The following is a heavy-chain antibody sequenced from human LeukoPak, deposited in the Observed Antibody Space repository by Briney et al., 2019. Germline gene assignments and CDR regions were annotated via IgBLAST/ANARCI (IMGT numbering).Heavy chain of an antibody. CDR1: GFSFSGHW. J-gene: IGHJ4*02. CDR3: ARGPNSNWSGLDF. CDR2: ISPTGSTT. Sequence: GGSLRLSCTASGFSFSGHWMHWARQLPGKGLVWVSRISPTGSTTSYADSVKGRFTVSRDNAKNTLYLQVNNLRAEDTAVYYCARGPNSNWSGLDFWGQGTLLTVSP. D-gene: IGHD6-6*01. V-gene: IGHV3-74*01.